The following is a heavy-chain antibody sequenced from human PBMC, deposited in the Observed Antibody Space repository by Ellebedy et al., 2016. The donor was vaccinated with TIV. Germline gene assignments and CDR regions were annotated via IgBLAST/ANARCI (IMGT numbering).Heavy chain of an antibody. D-gene: IGHD5-18*01. CDR3: ARISDTAMMPR. J-gene: IGHJ3*01. V-gene: IGHV3-7*01. CDR1: GFPFSGYW. Sequence: GESLKISXAASGFPFSGYWMSWVRQAPGKGLEWVANTNEDGSEQYYVDSVKGRFSTSRDNAKTSVYLQMNSLRAEDTAVYYCARISDTAMMPRWGQGTRVTVSS. CDR2: TNEDGSEQ.